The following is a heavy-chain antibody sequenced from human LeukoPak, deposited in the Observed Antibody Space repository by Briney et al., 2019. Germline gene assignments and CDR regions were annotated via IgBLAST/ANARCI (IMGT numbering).Heavy chain of an antibody. CDR2: INSDGSST. CDR3: ARVLEPYGDHSHSVDY. D-gene: IGHD4-17*01. V-gene: IGHV3-74*01. CDR1: GFTFSGYW. Sequence: GGSLRLSCAASGFTFSGYWMHWVRQAPGKGLVWVSRINSDGSSTSYADSVKGRFTISRDNAKNTLYLQMNSLRAEDTAVYYCARVLEPYGDHSHSVDYWGQGTLVTVSS. J-gene: IGHJ4*02.